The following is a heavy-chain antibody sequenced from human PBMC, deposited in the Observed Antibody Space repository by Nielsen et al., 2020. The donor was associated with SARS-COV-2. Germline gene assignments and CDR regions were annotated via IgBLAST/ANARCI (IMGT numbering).Heavy chain of an antibody. CDR2: ISWNSGSI. Sequence: GGPLRLSCAASGFTFDDYAMHWVRQAPGKGLEWVSGISWNSGSIGYADSVKGRFTISRDNAKNSLYLQMNSLRAEDTALYYCAKAGFHDYGDYNGMDVWGQGTTVTVSS. J-gene: IGHJ6*02. CDR3: AKAGFHDYGDYNGMDV. V-gene: IGHV3-9*01. D-gene: IGHD4-17*01. CDR1: GFTFDDYA.